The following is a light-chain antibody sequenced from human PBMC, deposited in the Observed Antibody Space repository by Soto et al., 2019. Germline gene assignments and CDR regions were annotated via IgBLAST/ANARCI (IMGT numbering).Light chain of an antibody. CDR1: SSDVGGYNY. CDR2: DVT. V-gene: IGLV2-14*03. J-gene: IGLJ2*01. Sequence: QSVLTQPASVSGSPGQSITISCTGTSSDVGGYNYVSWYQHHPGKAPKLMIYDVTNRPSGVSNRFSGSKSGNTASLTISGLQAEDEADYYCSSYTRSSTLDHVVFGGGTKVTVL. CDR3: SSYTRSSTLDHVV.